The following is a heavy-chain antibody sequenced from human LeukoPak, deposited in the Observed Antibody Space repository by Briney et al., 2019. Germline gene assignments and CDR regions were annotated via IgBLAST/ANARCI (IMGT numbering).Heavy chain of an antibody. Sequence: KPSETLFPTCAVYGGSFSGYYWSWIRQPPGKGPEGIGEINHSGSTNYNPSLKSRVTISVDTSKNQFSLKLSSVTAADTAVYYCASRETATKGFDSWGQGTLVTVSS. V-gene: IGHV4-34*01. D-gene: IGHD2-21*02. CDR2: INHSGST. CDR3: ASRETATKGFDS. CDR1: GGSFSGYY. J-gene: IGHJ4*02.